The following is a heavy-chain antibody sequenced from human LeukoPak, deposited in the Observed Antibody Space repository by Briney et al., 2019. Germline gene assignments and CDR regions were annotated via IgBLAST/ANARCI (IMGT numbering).Heavy chain of an antibody. CDR3: ARRVAYNYALDF. V-gene: IGHV5-51*01. CDR2: IYPGDSDT. Sequence: GESLKISCKGSGYTFTNYWIGWVRQMPGKDLEWMGIIYPGDSDTRYSPSFPGQVTISADKSINTAYLQWTSLKASDTAMYYCARRVAYNYALDFWGQGTLVTVSS. J-gene: IGHJ4*02. CDR1: GYTFTNYW. D-gene: IGHD5-18*01.